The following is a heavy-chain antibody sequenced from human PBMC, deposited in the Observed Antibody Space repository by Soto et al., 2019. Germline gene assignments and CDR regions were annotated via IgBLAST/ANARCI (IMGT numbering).Heavy chain of an antibody. CDR1: GFTFSKDS. J-gene: IGHJ4*01. CDR3: AKYNFGPASYRFDY. V-gene: IGHV3-23*01. Sequence: PVVSLVLACSACGFTFSKDSIKVFRQAPGKGLEWVSGISDSGGNQYYADSVKGRFTISRDNSKNTLYLQMTSLRAEETGVYHWAKYNFGPASYRFDYWG. CDR2: ISDSGGNQ. D-gene: IGHD3-16*02.